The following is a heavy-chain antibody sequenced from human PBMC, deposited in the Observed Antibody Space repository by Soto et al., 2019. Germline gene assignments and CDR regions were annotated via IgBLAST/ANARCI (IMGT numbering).Heavy chain of an antibody. Sequence: ASVKVSCKASGYTFTSYGISWVRQAPGQGLEWMGWISAYNGNTNYAQKLQGRVTMTTDTSTSTAYMELRSLRSDDTAVYYCATSTGYCSGGSCYSQGGNDYWGQGTLVTVSS. CDR3: ATSTGYCSGGSCYSQGGNDY. CDR1: GYTFTSYG. J-gene: IGHJ4*02. V-gene: IGHV1-18*01. D-gene: IGHD2-15*01. CDR2: ISAYNGNT.